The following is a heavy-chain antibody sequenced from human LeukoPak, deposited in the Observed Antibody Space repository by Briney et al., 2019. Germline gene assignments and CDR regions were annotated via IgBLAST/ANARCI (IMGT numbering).Heavy chain of an antibody. CDR2: IIPIFGTA. J-gene: IGHJ5*02. Sequence: GASVKVSCKASGGTFSSYAISWVRQAPGQGLEWMGGIIPIFGTANYAQKSQGRVTITADESTSTAYMELSSLRSEDTAVYYCATEIAAAGGPNWFDPWGQGTLVTVSS. CDR3: ATEIAAAGGPNWFDP. D-gene: IGHD6-13*01. CDR1: GGTFSSYA. V-gene: IGHV1-69*13.